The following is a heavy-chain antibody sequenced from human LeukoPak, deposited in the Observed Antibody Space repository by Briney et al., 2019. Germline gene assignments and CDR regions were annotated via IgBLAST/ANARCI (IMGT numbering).Heavy chain of an antibody. J-gene: IGHJ4*02. D-gene: IGHD3-22*01. CDR1: GGTFSSYA. CDR3: TGSDSSGRYYFDH. Sequence: ASVKVSXKASGGTFSSYAISWVRQAPGQGLEWMGRIIPIFGTANYAQKFQGRVTITTDESTSTAYMELSSLRSEDTAVYYCTGSDSSGRYYFDHWGQGTLVTVSS. V-gene: IGHV1-69*05. CDR2: IIPIFGTA.